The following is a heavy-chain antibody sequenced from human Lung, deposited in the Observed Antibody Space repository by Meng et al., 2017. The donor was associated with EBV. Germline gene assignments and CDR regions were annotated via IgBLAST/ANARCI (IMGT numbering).Heavy chain of an antibody. J-gene: IGHJ5*02. D-gene: IGHD2-2*01. CDR3: AKVTVVVPPA. Sequence: KGRFAISRDNAKNSMYLQMNSLRAEDTAVYYCAKVTVVVPPAWGQGTLVTVSS. V-gene: IGHV3-11*05.